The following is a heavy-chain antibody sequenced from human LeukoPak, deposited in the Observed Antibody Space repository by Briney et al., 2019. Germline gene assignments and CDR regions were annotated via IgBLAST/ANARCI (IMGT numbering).Heavy chain of an antibody. CDR2: IRSNLYGGTP. Sequence: PGGSLRLSCVASGFTFSNYAMHWVRQAPGKGLEWVGFIRSNLYGGTPEYAASVKGRFTISRDDSNSIAYLEMDSLKTDDTAVYYCTRDQTPYYWGQGTLVTVSS. CDR1: GFTFSNYA. CDR3: TRDQTPYY. J-gene: IGHJ4*02. V-gene: IGHV3-49*04.